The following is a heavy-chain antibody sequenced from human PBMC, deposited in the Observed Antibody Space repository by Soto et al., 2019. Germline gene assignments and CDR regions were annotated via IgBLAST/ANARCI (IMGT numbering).Heavy chain of an antibody. D-gene: IGHD2-2*01. CDR1: GYTFTSYD. Sequence: ASVKVSCKASGYTFTSYDINWVRQATGQGLEWMGWMNPNSGNTGYAQKFQGRVTMTRNTSISTAYMELSSLRSEDTAVYYCAIQTRYCSSTSCYVNQIRLDPWGQGTLVTVSS. V-gene: IGHV1-8*01. CDR3: AIQTRYCSSTSCYVNQIRLDP. J-gene: IGHJ5*02. CDR2: MNPNSGNT.